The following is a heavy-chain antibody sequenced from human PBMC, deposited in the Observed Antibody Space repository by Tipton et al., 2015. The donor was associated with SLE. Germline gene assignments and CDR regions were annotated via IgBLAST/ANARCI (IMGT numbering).Heavy chain of an antibody. CDR1: GFIFSRYG. J-gene: IGHJ2*01. CDR3: ARKRVARRDWYFDL. D-gene: IGHD2-21*01. Sequence: SLRLSCVASGFIFSRYGMHWVRQAPGKGLEWVAVTFYDGRHTYYADSVKGRFTISRDNSKNQFSLNLTSVTAAVTAVYYCARKRVARRDWYFDLWGRGTLVTVSS. V-gene: IGHV3-33*08. CDR2: TFYDGRHT.